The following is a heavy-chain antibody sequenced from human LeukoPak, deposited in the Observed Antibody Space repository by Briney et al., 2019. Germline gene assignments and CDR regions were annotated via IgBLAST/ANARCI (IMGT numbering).Heavy chain of an antibody. CDR2: ISSSSSYI. Sequence: PGGSLRLSCAASGFTFSSYSMNWVRQAPGKGLEWVSSISSSSSYIYYADSVKGRFTISRDNAKNSLYLQMNSLRAEDTAVYYCASDLGYCTNGVCRNYYYGMDVWGQGTTVTVSS. D-gene: IGHD2-8*01. CDR3: ASDLGYCTNGVCRNYYYGMDV. V-gene: IGHV3-21*01. CDR1: GFTFSSYS. J-gene: IGHJ6*02.